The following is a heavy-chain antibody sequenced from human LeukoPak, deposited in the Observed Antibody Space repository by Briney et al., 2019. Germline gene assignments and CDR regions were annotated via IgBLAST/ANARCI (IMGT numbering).Heavy chain of an antibody. V-gene: IGHV3-23*01. CDR2: IGGSGSDT. CDR1: GFTFDDYG. Sequence: GGSLRLSCATSGFTFDDYGMSWVRQTPGKGLEWVSAIGGSGSDTSYTDSVKGRFTISRDNSKSTLYLQMNSLRAEDTAVYHCAKTLRDLEWLTGELDVWGQGTAVTVSS. J-gene: IGHJ6*02. CDR3: AKTLRDLEWLTGELDV. D-gene: IGHD3-3*01.